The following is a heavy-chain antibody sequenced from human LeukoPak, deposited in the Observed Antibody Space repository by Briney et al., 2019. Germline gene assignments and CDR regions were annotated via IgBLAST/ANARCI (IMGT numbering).Heavy chain of an antibody. D-gene: IGHD6-25*01. V-gene: IGHV3-30*02. CDR2: IRYDGSNK. CDR1: GFTFSSYG. CDR3: ANLHSRGLYLDYFDH. J-gene: IGHJ4*02. Sequence: PGGSLRLSCAASGFTFSSYGMHWVRQAPGKGLEWVAFIRYDGSNKYYADSVKGRFTISRDNSKNTLYLQMNSLRAEDTAVYYCANLHSRGLYLDYFDHRGQGNLVPVSS.